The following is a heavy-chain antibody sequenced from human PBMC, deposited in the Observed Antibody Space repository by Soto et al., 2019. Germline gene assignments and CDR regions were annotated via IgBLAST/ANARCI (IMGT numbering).Heavy chain of an antibody. Sequence: QVQLQESGPGLVKPSETLSLTCTVSGGSISSYYWSWIRQPPGKGLEWIGYIYYSGSTNYNPSLKSRVTISVDTSKNQFSLKLSSVTDADTAVYYCARGAEPYYYGMDVWGQGTTVTVSS. J-gene: IGHJ6*02. CDR1: GGSISSYY. V-gene: IGHV4-59*01. D-gene: IGHD1-1*01. CDR2: IYYSGST. CDR3: ARGAEPYYYGMDV.